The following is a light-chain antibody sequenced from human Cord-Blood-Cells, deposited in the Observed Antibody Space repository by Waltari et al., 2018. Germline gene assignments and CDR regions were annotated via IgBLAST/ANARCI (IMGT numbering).Light chain of an antibody. V-gene: IGKV3-20*01. CDR2: GAS. J-gene: IGKJ2*01. Sequence: ELVLTKSPGTLSLSPGERATLPCRASQSVSSSYLAWYQQKPGQAPRLLIYGASSRATGIPDRFSGSGSGTDFTLTISRLEPEDFAVYYCQQYGSSPYTFGQGTKLEIK. CDR1: QSVSSSY. CDR3: QQYGSSPYT.